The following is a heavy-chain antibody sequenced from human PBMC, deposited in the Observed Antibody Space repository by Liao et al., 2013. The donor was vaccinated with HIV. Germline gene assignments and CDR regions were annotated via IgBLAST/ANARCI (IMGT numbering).Heavy chain of an antibody. J-gene: IGHJ4*02. CDR2: LFQSGST. V-gene: IGHV4-38-2*02. CDR1: GSSINSLYS. D-gene: IGHD2-15*01. Sequence: QVQLQESGPGLVKPSETLSLTCSVSGSSINSLYSWGWVRQAPGRGLEWIGSLFQSGSTYFNPSLKSRITLSVDVSKNQFFLKLISVTAADTAMYYCARIGYCSGDRCYSSGVLWGQGTLVSVSS. CDR3: ARIGYCSGDRCYSSGVL.